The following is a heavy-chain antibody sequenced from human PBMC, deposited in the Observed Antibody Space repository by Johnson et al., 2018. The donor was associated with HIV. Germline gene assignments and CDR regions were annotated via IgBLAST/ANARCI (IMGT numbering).Heavy chain of an antibody. CDR2: IGTAGDT. Sequence: VQLVESGGGVVQPGRSLRLSCAVSGFTFSSYDMHWVRQGTGKGLEWVSDIGTAGDTYYPGSVKGRFTISRENAKNSLYLQMNSLRGEDTAVFYCASRGDAFDIWGQGTMVTVSS. J-gene: IGHJ3*02. D-gene: IGHD3-10*01. CDR1: GFTFSSYD. CDR3: ASRGDAFDI. V-gene: IGHV3-13*01.